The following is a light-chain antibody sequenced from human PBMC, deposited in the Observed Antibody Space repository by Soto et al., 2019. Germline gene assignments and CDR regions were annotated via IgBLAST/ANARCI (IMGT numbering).Light chain of an antibody. CDR1: QSVSSY. V-gene: IGKV3-11*01. Sequence: LTQSPATLSLSPGERATLSCRASQSVSSYLAWYQQKPGQAPRLLIYDAPNRATGIPARFSGSGSGTDFTLTISSLEPEDFAVYYCQQRSNWLFTFGPGTKVDIK. CDR3: QQRSNWLFT. J-gene: IGKJ3*01. CDR2: DAP.